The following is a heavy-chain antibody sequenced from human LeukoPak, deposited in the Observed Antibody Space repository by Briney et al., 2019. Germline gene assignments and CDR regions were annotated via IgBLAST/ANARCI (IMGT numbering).Heavy chain of an antibody. V-gene: IGHV3-30*04. Sequence: PGGSLRLSCAASGFTFSSYAMHWVRQASGKGLEWVAVISYDGSNKYYADSVKGRFTISRDNSKNTLYLQMNSLRAEDTAVYYCAREWSGGSYSSWGQGTMVTVSS. CDR2: ISYDGSNK. J-gene: IGHJ3*01. CDR1: GFTFSSYA. D-gene: IGHD1-26*01. CDR3: AREWSGGSYSS.